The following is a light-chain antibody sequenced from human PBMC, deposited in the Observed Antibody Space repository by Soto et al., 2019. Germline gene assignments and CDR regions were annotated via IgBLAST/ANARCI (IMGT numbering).Light chain of an antibody. J-gene: IGLJ1*01. CDR3: GAWDDRLHGYV. CDR2: GND. V-gene: IGLV1-44*01. CDR1: NSNIATYA. Sequence: QSVLAQPPSASGTPGQRVPISCSGTNSNIATYAVNWYQQYPGTAPTLLIYGNDQRPSGVPDRFSGSKSDTSASLAISGLQSEDEADYYCGAWDDRLHGYVFGTGTKVTFL.